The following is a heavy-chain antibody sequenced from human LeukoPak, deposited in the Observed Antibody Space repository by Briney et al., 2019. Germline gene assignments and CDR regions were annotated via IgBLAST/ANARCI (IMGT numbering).Heavy chain of an antibody. CDR2: INHSGST. J-gene: IGHJ4*02. CDR3: AREDYYDSSGYYFDC. CDR1: GGSFSGYY. D-gene: IGHD3-22*01. V-gene: IGHV4-34*01. Sequence: SETLSLTCAVYGGSFSGYYWSWIRQPPGKGLEWIGEINHSGSTNYSPSLRSRITISVDTSKNQFSLKLSSVTAADTAVYYCAREDYYDSSGYYFDCWGQGTLVTVSS.